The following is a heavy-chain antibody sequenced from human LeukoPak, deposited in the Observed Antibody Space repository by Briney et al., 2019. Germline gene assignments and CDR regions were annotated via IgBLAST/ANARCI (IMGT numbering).Heavy chain of an antibody. D-gene: IGHD3-22*01. CDR2: IYSGETT. J-gene: IGHJ4*02. CDR1: GFTVRSNY. Sequence: GGSLRLSCAAAGFTVRSNYMSWVRQAPGKGLEWVSVIYSGETTYYAESVRGRFTIFRDNSKNTLYLQMNSLGAEDTAVYYCARERYYYDTTGALDYWGQGTLVTVSS. V-gene: IGHV3-66*02. CDR3: ARERYYYDTTGALDY.